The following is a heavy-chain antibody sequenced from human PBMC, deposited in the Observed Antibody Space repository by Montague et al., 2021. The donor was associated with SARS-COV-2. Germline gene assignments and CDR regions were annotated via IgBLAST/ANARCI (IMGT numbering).Heavy chain of an antibody. CDR1: GYSISSGYY. D-gene: IGHD3-10*01. CDR2: IYHSGST. Sequence: SETLSLTCTVSGYSISSGYYWGWIRQPPGKGLEWIGSIYHSGSTYYNPSLKSRVTISVDTTKNQFSLQLSSVTAADTAVYYCSRDCYDYGSGSDQRWFDPWGQGTLVTVSS. V-gene: IGHV4-38-2*02. CDR3: SRDCYDYGSGSDQRWFDP. J-gene: IGHJ5*02.